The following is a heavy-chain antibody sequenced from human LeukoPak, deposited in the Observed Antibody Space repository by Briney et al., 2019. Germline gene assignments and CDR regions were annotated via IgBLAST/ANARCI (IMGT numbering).Heavy chain of an antibody. D-gene: IGHD4-17*01. Sequence: PGGSLRLSCAASGFTFSSYSMNWVRQAPGKGLEWVSSISSSSSYIYYADSVKGRFTISRDNAKNSLYLQMNSLRAEDTAVYYRARDYGDYRGAFYYYMDVWGKGTTVTVSS. CDR3: ARDYGDYRGAFYYYMDV. V-gene: IGHV3-21*01. CDR1: GFTFSSYS. CDR2: ISSSSSYI. J-gene: IGHJ6*03.